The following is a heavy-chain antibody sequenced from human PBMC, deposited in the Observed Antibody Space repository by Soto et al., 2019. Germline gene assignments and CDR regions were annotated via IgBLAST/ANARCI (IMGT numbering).Heavy chain of an antibody. CDR1: GFSLSTSGVG. Sequence: QITLKESGPTLVKPTQTLTLTCTFSGFSLSTSGVGVGWIRQPPGKALEWLALIYWDDDKRYSPSLKSRLTITNDTSKNQVVLTMTNMDPVDTATYYCARNSYYDYVWGSYRYDYWGQGTLVTVSS. D-gene: IGHD3-16*02. CDR2: IYWDDDK. J-gene: IGHJ4*02. V-gene: IGHV2-5*02. CDR3: ARNSYYDYVWGSYRYDY.